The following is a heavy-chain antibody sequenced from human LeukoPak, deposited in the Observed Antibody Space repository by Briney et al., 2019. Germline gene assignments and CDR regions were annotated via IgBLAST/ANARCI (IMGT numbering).Heavy chain of an antibody. V-gene: IGHV1-2*02. CDR1: GYILTGHY. CDR2: INPNSGGT. Sequence: ASVKVSCKASGYILTGHYMHWVRQAPGQGLEWMGWINPNSGGTKYAQKFQGRVTMTRDTSISTTYMELTRLTSDDTAVYYCARDVLRWGQGTLVTVSP. J-gene: IGHJ4*02. CDR3: ARDVLR.